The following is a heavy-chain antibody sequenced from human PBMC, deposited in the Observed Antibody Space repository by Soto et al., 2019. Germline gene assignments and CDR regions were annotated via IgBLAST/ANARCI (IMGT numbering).Heavy chain of an antibody. Sequence: EVQLVESGGGLVQPGGSLRLSCAASGFTFSSYWMSWVRQAPGKGLEWVANIKQDGSEKYYVDSVKGRFTISRDNAKNSLYLQMNSLKAEDTAVYYCARRSYGYSEEYYFDYWGQGTLVTVSS. D-gene: IGHD5-18*01. CDR1: GFTFSSYW. CDR2: IKQDGSEK. J-gene: IGHJ4*02. V-gene: IGHV3-7*01. CDR3: ARRSYGYSEEYYFDY.